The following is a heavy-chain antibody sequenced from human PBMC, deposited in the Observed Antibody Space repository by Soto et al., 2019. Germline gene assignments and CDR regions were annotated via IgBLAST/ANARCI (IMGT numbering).Heavy chain of an antibody. CDR1: GYTFTKFG. D-gene: IGHD3-10*01. CDR3: AHRDRASGGLFYH. J-gene: IGHJ4*02. Sequence: ASVKVSCKTSGYTFTKFGLSWVRQAPGQGLEWMGWISAYNGNTNYAQNFQGRVTMTTDTSTSTAYMELRSLRSDDTAVYYCAHRDRASGGLFYHWGQGILVTVSS. V-gene: IGHV1-18*01. CDR2: ISAYNGNT.